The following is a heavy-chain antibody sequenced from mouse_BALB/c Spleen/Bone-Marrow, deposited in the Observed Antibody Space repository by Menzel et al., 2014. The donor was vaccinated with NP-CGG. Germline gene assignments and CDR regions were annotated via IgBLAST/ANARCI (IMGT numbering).Heavy chain of an antibody. D-gene: IGHD2-14*01. V-gene: IGHV1S137*01. J-gene: IGHJ4*01. Sequence: VKLMESGAKLVRPGVSVKISCKGSGYTFTDHAIHWVKRSHAKSLEWIGVISGYYGDAIYNQKFKGKATMTVDKSSSTAYMELARLTSEDSAIYYGARSGKVRNAMDYWGQGTSVTVSS. CDR2: ISGYYGDA. CDR3: ARSGKVRNAMDY. CDR1: GYTFTDHA.